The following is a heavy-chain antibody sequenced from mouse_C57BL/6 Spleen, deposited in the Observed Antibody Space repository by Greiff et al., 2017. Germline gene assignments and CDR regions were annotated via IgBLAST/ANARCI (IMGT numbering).Heavy chain of an antibody. J-gene: IGHJ1*03. CDR1: GYSFTGYY. Sequence: EVQLQESGPELVKPGASVKISCKASGYSFTGYYMNWVKQSPEKSLEWIGEINPSTGGTTYNQKFKAKATLTVDKSSSTAYMQLKSLTSEDSAVYYCFSTVVANWYFDVWGTGTTVTVSS. V-gene: IGHV1-42*01. D-gene: IGHD1-1*01. CDR3: FSTVVANWYFDV. CDR2: INPSTGGT.